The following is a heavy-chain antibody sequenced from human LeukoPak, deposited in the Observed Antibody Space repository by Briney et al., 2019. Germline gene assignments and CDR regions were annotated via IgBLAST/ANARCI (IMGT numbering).Heavy chain of an antibody. CDR2: IYSGGNT. CDR1: GFSVSNNY. Sequence: PGGSLRLSCAASGFSVSNNYISWVRQAPGKGLEWVSLIYSGGNTYYADSLKDRFTISRDTSMDTVFLQIASLRAEDTAVYYCARYRSGGSRGFDYWGQGTLVTVSS. J-gene: IGHJ4*02. CDR3: ARYRSGGSRGFDY. D-gene: IGHD6-19*01. V-gene: IGHV3-66*01.